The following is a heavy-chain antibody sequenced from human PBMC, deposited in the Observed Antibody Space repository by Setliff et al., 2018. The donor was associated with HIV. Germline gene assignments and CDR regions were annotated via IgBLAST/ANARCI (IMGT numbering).Heavy chain of an antibody. CDR3: ANLWEMGA. D-gene: IGHD1-26*01. CDR2: ISWNSGTI. CDR1: GFTFHDYA. J-gene: IGHJ5*02. V-gene: IGHV3-9*01. Sequence: GGSLRLSCAASGFTFHDYAMHWVRQAPGKGLEWVSGISWNSGTIGYADSVKGRFTISRDNAKNLLYLEMSSLRAEDTALYLCANLWEMGAWGQGTLVTVSS.